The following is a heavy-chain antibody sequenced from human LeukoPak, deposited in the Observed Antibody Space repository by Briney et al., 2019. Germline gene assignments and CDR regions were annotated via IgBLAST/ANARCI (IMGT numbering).Heavy chain of an antibody. CDR2: IYHSGNT. V-gene: IGHV4-38-2*02. CDR1: DYSISSGYY. D-gene: IGHD3-10*01. J-gene: IGHJ3*02. Sequence: SETLSLTCTVSDYSISSGYYWGWIRQPPGKGLEWIGSIYHSGNTYYNPSLKSRVTISVHTSKNQFSLKVSSVTAADTAVYYCARDSGVTGNFDIWGQGTMATVSS. CDR3: ARDSGVTGNFDI.